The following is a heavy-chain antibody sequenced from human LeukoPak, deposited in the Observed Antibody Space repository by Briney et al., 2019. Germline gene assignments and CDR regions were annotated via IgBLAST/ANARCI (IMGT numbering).Heavy chain of an antibody. V-gene: IGHV4-34*01. CDR1: GGSFSNYY. CDR2: INRSGST. Sequence: SETLSLTCAVYGGSFSNYYWSWIRQPPGKGLEWIGEINRSGSTNYNPSLKSRVTISVDTSKNQFSLKLSSVTAADTAVYYCASQRSGYSSLDYWGQGTLVTVSS. J-gene: IGHJ4*02. CDR3: ASQRSGYSSLDY. D-gene: IGHD6-13*01.